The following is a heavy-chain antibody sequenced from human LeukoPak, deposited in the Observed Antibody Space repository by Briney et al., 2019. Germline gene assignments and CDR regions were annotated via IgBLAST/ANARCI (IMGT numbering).Heavy chain of an antibody. CDR1: GGSISSGDYY. V-gene: IGHV4-39*07. D-gene: IGHD6-19*01. J-gene: IGHJ6*02. CDR2: IYHSGST. Sequence: SETLSLTCTVSGGSISSGDYYWSWVRQPPGKGLEWIGEIYHSGSTNYNPSLKSRVTISVDKSKNQFSLKLSSVTAADTAVYYCARGSGWYLANYYYYGMDVWGQGTTVTVSS. CDR3: ARGSGWYLANYYYYGMDV.